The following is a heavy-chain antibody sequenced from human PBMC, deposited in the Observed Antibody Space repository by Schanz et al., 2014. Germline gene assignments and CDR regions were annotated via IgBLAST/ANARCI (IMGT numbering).Heavy chain of an antibody. D-gene: IGHD1-1*01. CDR3: ARAARRTRVVPLYFDY. J-gene: IGHJ4*02. Sequence: QVQLQQWGAGLLKPSETLSLTCAVYGGSFSGYYWSWIRQPPGKGLEWIAEINHGGSTNYNPSLKSRVTISVVTSKNQFSLKLRSVTAADTAVYYCARAARRTRVVPLYFDYWGQGTLVTVSS. CDR2: INHGGST. CDR1: GGSFSGYY. V-gene: IGHV4-34*01.